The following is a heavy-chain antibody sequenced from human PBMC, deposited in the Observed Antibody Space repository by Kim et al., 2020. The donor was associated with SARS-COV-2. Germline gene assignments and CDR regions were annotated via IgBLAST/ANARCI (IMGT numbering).Heavy chain of an antibody. CDR1: GGSISSYY. CDR3: ASLSREKDAFDI. CDR2: IYTSGST. D-gene: IGHD3-3*02. Sequence: SETLSLTCTVSGGSISSYYWSWIRQPAGKGLEWIGRIYTSGSTNYNPSLKSRVTMSVDTSKNQFSLKLSSVTAADTAVYYCASLSREKDAFDIWGQGTMVTVSS. V-gene: IGHV4-4*07. J-gene: IGHJ3*02.